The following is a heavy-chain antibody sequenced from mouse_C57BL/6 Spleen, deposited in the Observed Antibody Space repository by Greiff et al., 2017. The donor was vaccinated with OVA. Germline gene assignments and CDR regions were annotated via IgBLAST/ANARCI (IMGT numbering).Heavy chain of an antibody. D-gene: IGHD2-5*01. Sequence: VQLKESEGGLVQPGSSMKLSCTASGFTFSDYYMAWVRQVPEKGLEWVANINYDGSSTYYLDSLKSRFIISRDNAKNILYLQMSSLKSEDTATYYCAREEDSNGDFAYWGQGTLVTVSA. CDR3: AREEDSNGDFAY. CDR2: INYDGSST. V-gene: IGHV5-16*01. CDR1: GFTFSDYY. J-gene: IGHJ3*01.